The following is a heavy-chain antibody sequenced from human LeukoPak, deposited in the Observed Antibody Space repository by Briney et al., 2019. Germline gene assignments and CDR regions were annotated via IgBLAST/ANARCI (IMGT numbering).Heavy chain of an antibody. D-gene: IGHD2-2*01. CDR2: IYTSGST. J-gene: IGHJ6*03. Sequence: SETLSLTCTVSGGSISSYYWSWIRQPAGKGLEWIGRIYTSGSTNYNPSLKSRVTMSVDTSKNQFSLKLSSVTAADTAVYYCARVPRTHYYYYYMDVWGKGTTVTVSS. CDR3: ARVPRTHYYYYYMDV. V-gene: IGHV4-4*07. CDR1: GGSISSYY.